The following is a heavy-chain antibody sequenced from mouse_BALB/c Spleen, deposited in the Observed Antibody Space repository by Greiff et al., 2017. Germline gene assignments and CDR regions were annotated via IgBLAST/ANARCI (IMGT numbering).Heavy chain of an antibody. J-gene: IGHJ4*01. CDR2: IWRGGST. Sequence: QVQLKESGPSLVQPSQSLSITCTVSGFSLTSYGVHWVRQSPGKGLEWLGVIWRGGSTDYNAAFMSRLSITQDNSKSQVFFKMNSLQADDTAIYYCAKKEGPYYGLYYYAMDYWGQGTSVTVSS. CDR3: AKKEGPYYGLYYYAMDY. CDR1: GFSLTSYG. V-gene: IGHV2-5-1*01. D-gene: IGHD2-10*01.